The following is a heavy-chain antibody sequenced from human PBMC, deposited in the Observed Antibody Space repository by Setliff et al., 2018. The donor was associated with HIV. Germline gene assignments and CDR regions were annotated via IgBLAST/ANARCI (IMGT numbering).Heavy chain of an antibody. D-gene: IGHD6-19*01. CDR3: GRVPYRSAWFSGGHNPFDV. CDR2: INPTGGST. J-gene: IGHJ3*01. CDR1: GYPFTSYY. Sequence: ASVKVSCKASGYPFTSYYMHWVRQAPGQGLEWMGIINPTGGSTSYAQKFQGRVTMTMDTSTSTVYMELRSLRSDDTAVYYCGRVPYRSAWFSGGHNPFDVWGQGTMVTVSS. V-gene: IGHV1-46*01.